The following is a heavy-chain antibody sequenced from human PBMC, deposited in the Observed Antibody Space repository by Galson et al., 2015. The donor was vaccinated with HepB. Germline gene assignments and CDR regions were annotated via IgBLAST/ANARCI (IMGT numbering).Heavy chain of an antibody. D-gene: IGHD3-10*01. V-gene: IGHV1-46*03. Sequence: SVKVSCKASGYTFTSYYMHWVRQAPGQGLEWMGIINPSGGSTSYAQKFQGRVTMTRDTSTSTVYMELSSLRSEDTAVYYCARLGADGSGSWMSDYWGQGTLVTVSS. CDR3: ARLGADGSGSWMSDY. J-gene: IGHJ4*02. CDR2: INPSGGST. CDR1: GYTFTSYY.